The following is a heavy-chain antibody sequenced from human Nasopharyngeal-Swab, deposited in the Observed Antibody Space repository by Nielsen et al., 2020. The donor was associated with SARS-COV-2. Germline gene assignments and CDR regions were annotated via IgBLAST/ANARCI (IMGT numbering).Heavy chain of an antibody. CDR2: ISYDGSNK. CDR1: GFTFSSYG. J-gene: IGHJ6*01. V-gene: IGHV3-30*18. CDR3: AKDGDGGSNDGQPRYCSGGSCYYYYGMDV. D-gene: IGHD2-15*01. Sequence: GGSLRLSCAASGFTFSSYGMHWVRQAPGKGLEWVAVISYDGSNKYYADSVKGRFTISRDNSKNTLYLQMISLRAEDTAVYYCAKDGDGGSNDGQPRYCSGGSCYYYYGMDVWGQGTTVTVSS.